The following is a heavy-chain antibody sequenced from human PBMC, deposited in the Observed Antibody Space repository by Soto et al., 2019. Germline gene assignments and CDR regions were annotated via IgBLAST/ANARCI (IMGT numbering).Heavy chain of an antibody. D-gene: IGHD7-27*01. CDR1: GFTFNSHT. V-gene: IGHV3-30-3*01. J-gene: IGHJ6*02. CDR2: ISYDGSYK. Sequence: QVQLVESGGGVVQWGGSVRLSCTASGFTFNSHTMHWVRQAPGEGLEWVAVISYDGSYKFYADSVKGRFTISRGNSKSTVYGKINSRRAGNRAIFYGAGGGLPAFGMFPPGDGAVWAQGPRFTVSS. CDR3: AGGGLPAFGMFPPGDGAV.